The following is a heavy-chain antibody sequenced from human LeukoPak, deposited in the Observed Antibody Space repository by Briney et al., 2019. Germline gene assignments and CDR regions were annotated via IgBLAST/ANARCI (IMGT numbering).Heavy chain of an antibody. D-gene: IGHD2-21*01. CDR3: ARLNSYCFDY. V-gene: IGHV3-30*19. CDR2: ISYDGFNK. CDR1: GFTFISYG. J-gene: IGHJ4*02. Sequence: TGRSLRLSCAASGFTFISYGMHWVGQAPGKGLEWVAVISYDGFNKYYADSVKGRFTVSRDNSKSTVYLQMNSLRVEDTAVYYCARLNSYCFDYWGQGTLVTVSS.